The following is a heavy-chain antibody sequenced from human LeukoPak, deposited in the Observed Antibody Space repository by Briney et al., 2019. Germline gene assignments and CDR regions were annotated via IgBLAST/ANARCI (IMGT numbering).Heavy chain of an antibody. J-gene: IGHJ4*02. CDR3: ARQSHYYDSSGYDY. Sequence: SVKVSCKASGYTFTGYYMHWVRQAPGQGLEWMGWINPNSGGTNYAQKFQGWVTMTRDTSISTSYMELSRLRSDDTAVYYCARQSHYYDSSGYDYWGQGTLVTVSS. D-gene: IGHD3-22*01. CDR2: INPNSGGT. CDR1: GYTFTGYY. V-gene: IGHV1-2*04.